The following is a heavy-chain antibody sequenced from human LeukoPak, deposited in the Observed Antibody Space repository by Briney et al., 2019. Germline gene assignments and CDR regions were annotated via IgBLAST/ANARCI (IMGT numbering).Heavy chain of an antibody. CDR3: ARDQSSAYSSSWYRGDYYYYGMDV. J-gene: IGHJ6*02. CDR1: GGSISSYY. CDR2: IYYSGST. V-gene: IGHV4-59*01. D-gene: IGHD6-13*01. Sequence: SETLSLTCTVSGGSISSYYWSWIRQLPGKGLEWIGYIYYSGSTNYNPSLKSRVTISVDTSKNQFSLKLSSVTAADTAVYYRARDQSSAYSSSWYRGDYYYYGMDVWGQGTTVTVSS.